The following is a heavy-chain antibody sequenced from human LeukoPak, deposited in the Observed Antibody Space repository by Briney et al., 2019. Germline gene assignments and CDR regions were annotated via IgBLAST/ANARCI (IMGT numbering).Heavy chain of an antibody. J-gene: IGHJ4*02. CDR2: MYYRGST. CDR1: GYSISRGYY. CDR3: SSSQPIRYYFDH. D-gene: IGHD1-14*01. V-gene: IGHV4-38-2*02. Sequence: SETLSLTCIVSGYSISRGYYWGLIRQPPGKGLEWIGNMYYRGSTYYNPSLNGRVSMSLDTSKNQFSFRLSSVTAADPAIYFCSSSQPIRYYFDHWGKGRLVTVSS.